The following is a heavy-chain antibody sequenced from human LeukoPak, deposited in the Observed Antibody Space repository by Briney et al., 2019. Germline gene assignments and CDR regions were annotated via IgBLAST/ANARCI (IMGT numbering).Heavy chain of an antibody. J-gene: IGHJ5*02. CDR1: GGSISSSSYY. D-gene: IGHD4-11*01. Sequence: SETLSLTCTVSGGSISSSSYYWGWIRQPPGKGLEYIGSVYYTGNTYYNPSLKSRVTIPVDTSKIQFSLKLNSVTAADTAVYYCSTSTGTTYNSFDPWGQGTLVTVSS. V-gene: IGHV4-39*07. CDR3: STSTGTTYNSFDP. CDR2: VYYTGNT.